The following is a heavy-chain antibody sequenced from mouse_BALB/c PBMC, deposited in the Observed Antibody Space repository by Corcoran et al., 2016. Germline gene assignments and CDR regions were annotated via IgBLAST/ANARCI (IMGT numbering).Heavy chain of an antibody. CDR1: GFNIKDYY. V-gene: IGHV14-1*02. CDR3: AREENYYGYDYAMDY. Sequence: EVQLQQSGAELVRPGALVKLSCKASGFNIKDYYIHWVKQRPEQGLEWIGWIDPENGNTIYDPKFQGKASITADTSSNTAYLQLSSLTSEDTAVYYCAREENYYGYDYAMDYWGQGTSVTVSS. CDR2: IDPENGNT. D-gene: IGHD1-2*01. J-gene: IGHJ4*01.